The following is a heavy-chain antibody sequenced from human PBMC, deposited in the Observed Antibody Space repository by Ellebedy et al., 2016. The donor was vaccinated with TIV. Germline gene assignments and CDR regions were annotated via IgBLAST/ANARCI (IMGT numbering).Heavy chain of an antibody. V-gene: IGHV3-7*03. D-gene: IGHD3-9*01. CDR1: AFTSDTYW. CDR3: ANIWYGRSVDAFDI. J-gene: IGHJ3*02. Sequence: GESLKISXAASAFTSDTYWMTWVRQAPGKGLEWVANINRDGSDKNYVDSVKGRFTISRDNAKKSLYLQMTSLRDEDTAVYYCANIWYGRSVDAFDIWGQGTRVTVSS. CDR2: INRDGSDK.